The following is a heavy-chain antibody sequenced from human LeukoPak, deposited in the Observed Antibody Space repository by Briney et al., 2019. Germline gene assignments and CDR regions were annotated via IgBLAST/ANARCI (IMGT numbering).Heavy chain of an antibody. J-gene: IGHJ4*02. CDR1: GYTFTGYY. Sequence: ASVKVSCKASGYTFTGYYMHWVRQAPGQGLEWMGWISPNSGGTNYAQKFQGRVTMTRDTSISTAYMELSRLRSDDTAVYYCARDLIRYCSGGSCHLMGYWGQGTLVTVSS. V-gene: IGHV1-2*02. D-gene: IGHD2-15*01. CDR3: ARDLIRYCSGGSCHLMGY. CDR2: ISPNSGGT.